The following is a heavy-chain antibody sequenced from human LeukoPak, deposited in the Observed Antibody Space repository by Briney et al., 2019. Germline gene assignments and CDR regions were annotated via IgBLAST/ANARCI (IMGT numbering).Heavy chain of an antibody. V-gene: IGHV3-30*02. CDR2: IRYDGSNK. CDR1: GSTFSSDG. J-gene: IGHJ5*02. Sequence: GGSLRLACSSCGSTFSSDGMHWVRQAPGKGLEWVAFIRYDGSNKYYADSVKGRFTISRDNSTNTLYLQMNSLRAEDTAVYYCAKDQNSNYRPGDPWGQGTLVTVSS. D-gene: IGHD4-11*01. CDR3: AKDQNSNYRPGDP.